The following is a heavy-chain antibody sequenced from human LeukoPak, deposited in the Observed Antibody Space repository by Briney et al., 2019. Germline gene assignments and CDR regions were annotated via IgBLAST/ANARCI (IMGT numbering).Heavy chain of an antibody. Sequence: GGSLRLSCAASGFTFRNYWMGWVRQAPGKGLEWVSNTKRDGSVTYYADSVRGRFTTSRDNANNLLYLQMNRLRAEDTAVYYCTRDCGLNTNFDYWGQGTLVTVSS. CDR3: TRDCGLNTNFDY. J-gene: IGHJ4*02. CDR2: TKRDGSVT. D-gene: IGHD2-21*01. V-gene: IGHV3-7*01. CDR1: GFTFRNYW.